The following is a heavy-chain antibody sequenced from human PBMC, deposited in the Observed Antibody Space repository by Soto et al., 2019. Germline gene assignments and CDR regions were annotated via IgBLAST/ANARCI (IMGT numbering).Heavy chain of an antibody. Sequence: EVQLVESGGGLVKPGGSLRLSCAASGFTFSNAWMSWVRQAPGKGLEWVGRIKSKTDGGTTDYAAPVKGRFTISRDDSKNTLYLQRNSLKTEDTAVYYCITDERDIILAIAAMGEAVDYYYLMDVWGQGTTVTVSS. V-gene: IGHV3-15*01. CDR1: GFTFSNAW. D-gene: IGHD2-2*01. CDR3: ITDERDIILAIAAMGEAVDYYYLMDV. CDR2: IKSKTDGGTT. J-gene: IGHJ6*02.